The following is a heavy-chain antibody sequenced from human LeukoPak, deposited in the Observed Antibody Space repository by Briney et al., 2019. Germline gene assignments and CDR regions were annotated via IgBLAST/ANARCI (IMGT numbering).Heavy chain of an antibody. V-gene: IGHV3-23*01. Sequence: GGSLRLSCAASGFTFSSYAMSWVRQAPGKGLEWVSAISGSGGSTYYADSVKGRFTISRDNSKNTLYLQMNSLRAEDTAVYYCAKVNTGGYSYGLFDYWGQGTLVTVSS. J-gene: IGHJ4*02. CDR3: AKVNTGGYSYGLFDY. CDR2: ISGSGGST. CDR1: GFTFSSYA. D-gene: IGHD5-18*01.